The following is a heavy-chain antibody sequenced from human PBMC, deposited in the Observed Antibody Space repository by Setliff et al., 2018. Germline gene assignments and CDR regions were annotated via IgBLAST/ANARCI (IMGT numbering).Heavy chain of an antibody. Sequence: ASVKVSCKASGYTFTNYGINWVRQAPGQRLEWVGWISAYNGDTNYAQKFQGRVTMTTDRSTSTAYMELRSLKSDDTAVYYCARCLSFLSGYERGAFDYWGQGTLVTVSS. CDR2: ISAYNGDT. V-gene: IGHV1-18*01. CDR3: ARCLSFLSGYERGAFDY. J-gene: IGHJ4*02. CDR1: GYTFTNYG. D-gene: IGHD5-12*01.